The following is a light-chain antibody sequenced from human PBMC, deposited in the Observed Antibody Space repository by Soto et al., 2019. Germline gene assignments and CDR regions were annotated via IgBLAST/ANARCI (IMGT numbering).Light chain of an antibody. J-gene: IGLJ3*02. CDR1: SSDVGGYNY. CDR3: SSFTRSSTWL. V-gene: IGLV2-14*01. Sequence: QSALTQPASVSGSPGQSITISCTGTSSDVGGYNYVSWYQQHPGKAPKLMIYEVNNRPSGVSNRFSGSKSGNTASLTISGLPAEDEADYYCSSFTRSSTWLFGGGTQLTVL. CDR2: EVN.